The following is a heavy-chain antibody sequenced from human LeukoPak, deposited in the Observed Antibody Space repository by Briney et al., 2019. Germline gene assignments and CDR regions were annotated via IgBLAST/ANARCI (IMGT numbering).Heavy chain of an antibody. J-gene: IGHJ3*02. CDR1: GYTLTELS. V-gene: IGHV1-24*01. CDR2: FDPEDGET. CDR3: ATDVLAPGAFDI. Sequence: ALVKVSCKVSGYTLTELSMHWVRQAPGKGLEWMGGFDPEDGETIYAQKFQGRVTMTEDTSTDTAYMELSSLRSEDTAVYYCATDVLAPGAFDIWGQGTMVTVSS. D-gene: IGHD3-3*02.